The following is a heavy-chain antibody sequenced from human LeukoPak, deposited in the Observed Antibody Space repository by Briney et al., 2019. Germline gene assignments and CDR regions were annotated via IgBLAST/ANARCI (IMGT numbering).Heavy chain of an antibody. Sequence: QPGGSLRLSCAASGFTFSSYAMSWVRQAPGKGLEWVSAISGSGGSTYYADSVKGRFTISRDNSKNMLYLQMNSLRAEDTALYHCARDARSYYYDSSGYPYWYFDLWGRGTLVTVSS. V-gene: IGHV3-23*01. D-gene: IGHD3-22*01. J-gene: IGHJ2*01. CDR2: ISGSGGST. CDR3: ARDARSYYYDSSGYPYWYFDL. CDR1: GFTFSSYA.